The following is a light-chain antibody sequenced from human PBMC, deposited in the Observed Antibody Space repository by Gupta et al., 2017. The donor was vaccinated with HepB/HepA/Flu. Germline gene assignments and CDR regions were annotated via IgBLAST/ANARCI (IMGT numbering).Light chain of an antibody. CDR2: DVN. J-gene: IGLJ3*02. CDR3: SSFSYTTHIV. Sequence: QTALTQPPSVSGPPGQSITISCTATSSDVDDYNYVSWYQQHPGQAPKLLIYDVNKRPSGISNRFAGCKSGNTASLTSSGLQAEDEADYYCSSFSYTTHIVFGGGTKVTVL. V-gene: IGLV2-14*01. CDR1: SSDVDDYNY.